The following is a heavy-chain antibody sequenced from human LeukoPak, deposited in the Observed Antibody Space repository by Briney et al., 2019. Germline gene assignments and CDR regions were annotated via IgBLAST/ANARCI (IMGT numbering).Heavy chain of an antibody. CDR3: ARGRSGSYFY. V-gene: IGHV4-4*07. D-gene: IGHD1-26*01. Sequence: PSETLSLTCTVSGGSISSYYWSWIRQNAGKGLEWIGRIYPSGSTNYNPSLKGRVTMSVDTSKNQFSLKLSSVTAADTAVYYCARGRSGSYFYWGQGTLVTVSS. CDR1: GGSISSYY. J-gene: IGHJ4*02. CDR2: IYPSGST.